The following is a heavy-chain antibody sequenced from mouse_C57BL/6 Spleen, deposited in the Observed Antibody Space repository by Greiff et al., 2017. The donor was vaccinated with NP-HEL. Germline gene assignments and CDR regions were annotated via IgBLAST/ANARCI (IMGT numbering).Heavy chain of an antibody. CDR3: ARDSSGYVYAMDY. Sequence: VHVKQSGPELVKPGDSVKISCKASGYSFTGYFMNWVMQSHGKSLEWIGRINPYNGDTFYNQKFKGKATLTVDKSSSTAHMELRSLTSEDSAVYYCARDSSGYVYAMDYWGQGTSVTVSS. J-gene: IGHJ4*01. CDR2: INPYNGDT. CDR1: GYSFTGYF. V-gene: IGHV1-20*01. D-gene: IGHD3-2*02.